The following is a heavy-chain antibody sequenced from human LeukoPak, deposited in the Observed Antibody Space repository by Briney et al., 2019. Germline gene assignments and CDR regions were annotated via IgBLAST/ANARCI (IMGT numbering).Heavy chain of an antibody. J-gene: IGHJ4*02. V-gene: IGHV4-59*01. CDR3: ARTAGVHFGY. Sequence: PSETLSLTCTVSGGSISSYYWSWIRQPPGKGLEWIGYIYYSGSTNYNPSLKSRVTISIDTSKNQFSLKLSSVTAADTAVYYCARTAGVHFGYWGQGTLVTVSS. CDR2: IYYSGST. D-gene: IGHD2-21*02. CDR1: GGSISSYY.